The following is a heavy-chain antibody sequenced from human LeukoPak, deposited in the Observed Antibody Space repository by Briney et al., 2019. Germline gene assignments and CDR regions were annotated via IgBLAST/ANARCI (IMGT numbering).Heavy chain of an antibody. CDR2: ISSSSSTI. V-gene: IGHV3-48*01. J-gene: IGHJ3*02. Sequence: GGSLRLSCAASGLTISSYSMNWVRQAPGKGLQWVSYISSSSSTIYYAGSVKGRFTISRDNAKNSLYLQMNSLRAEDTAVYYCARLTGTKAAFDIWGQGTMVTVSS. CDR1: GLTISSYS. D-gene: IGHD1-7*01. CDR3: ARLTGTKAAFDI.